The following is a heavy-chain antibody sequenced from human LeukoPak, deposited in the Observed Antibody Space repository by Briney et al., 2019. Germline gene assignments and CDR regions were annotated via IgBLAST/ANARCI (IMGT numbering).Heavy chain of an antibody. D-gene: IGHD3-3*01. CDR3: AKRVVIRSTDYFYYYIHV. CDR2: IRYNGDNK. V-gene: IGHV3-30*02. J-gene: IGHJ6*03. CDR1: GFSFSDYG. Sequence: PGGSLRLSCEASGFSFSDYGMHWVRQAPGKGLELVAFIRYNGDNKYYADSVKGRFTVSRDNSQSTLYLQMNSLRVEDTAVYYCAKRVVIRSTDYFYYYIHVWGKGTTVTVSS.